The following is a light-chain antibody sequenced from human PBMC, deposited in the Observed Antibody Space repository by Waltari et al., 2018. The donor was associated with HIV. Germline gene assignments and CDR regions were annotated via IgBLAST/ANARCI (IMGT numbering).Light chain of an antibody. CDR2: GAS. CDR3: QQYSNWPLT. J-gene: IGKJ1*01. CDR1: RSVSSN. Sequence: ELVMTQSPPTLSVPPGERANRSGRASRSVSSNLAWYQHKPGQAPRLFIYGASTRATGIPARFSGSGSGTDFTLTISSLQSEDFAVYYCQQYSNWPLTFGQGTKVEIK. V-gene: IGKV3-15*01.